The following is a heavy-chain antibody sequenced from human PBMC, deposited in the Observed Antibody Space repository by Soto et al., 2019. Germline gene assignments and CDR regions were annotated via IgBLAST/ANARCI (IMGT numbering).Heavy chain of an antibody. CDR2: ISGSGAST. CDR1: GFTFSSNS. V-gene: IGHV3-23*01. J-gene: IGHJ4*02. CDR3: AISRGDTWPTYFFAS. D-gene: IGHD3-16*01. Sequence: EVQLLESGGDLVLPGGSLKLSCAASGFTFSSNSLSWVRQAPGKGLEWVSGISGSGASTCYITSAKGRFTISRDNSRNTLYLQLTSLRVEDTAIYYCAISRGDTWPTYFFASWGQGTLVTVSS.